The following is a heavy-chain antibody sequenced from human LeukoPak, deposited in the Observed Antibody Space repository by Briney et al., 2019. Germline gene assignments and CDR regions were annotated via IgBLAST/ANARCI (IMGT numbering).Heavy chain of an antibody. J-gene: IGHJ4*02. CDR3: ARQKTPVITTFDY. V-gene: IGHV3-33*08. CDR1: GFSISNYW. CDR2: IWYDGSNK. D-gene: IGHD3-10*01. Sequence: GGSLRLSCAASGFSISNYWMNWVRQAPGKGLEWVAVIWYDGSNKYYADSVKGRFTISRDNSKNTLYLQMNSLRAEDTAVYYCARQKTPVITTFDYWGQGTLVTVSS.